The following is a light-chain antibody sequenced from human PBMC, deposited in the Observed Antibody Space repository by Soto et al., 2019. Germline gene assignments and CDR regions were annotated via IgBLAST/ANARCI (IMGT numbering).Light chain of an antibody. J-gene: IGKJ1*01. CDR1: QSVNNL. CDR2: KAS. CDR3: QQYDRYPWT. V-gene: IGKV1-5*03. Sequence: IKLTQSPSTLSASVGDRVTITCRASQSVNNLLAGYQQKPGKIPKLLIYKASSLETGVPSRFSGSGSVTEFTLTINSLQPDDFATYFCQQYDRYPWTFGQGTKVEIK.